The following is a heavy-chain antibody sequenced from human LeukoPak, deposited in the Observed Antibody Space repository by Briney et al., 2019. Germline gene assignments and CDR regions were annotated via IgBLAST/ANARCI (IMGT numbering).Heavy chain of an antibody. CDR3: ARGGRLWAHFDY. D-gene: IGHD5-18*01. Sequence: AGGSLRLSYAASGFTFNDYEMNWVRQAPGKGLEWVSYISSSGNTIYYADSVKGRFTISRDNAKNSLYLQMNSLRGEDTAAYYCARGGRLWAHFDYWGQGTLVTVSS. CDR1: GFTFNDYE. J-gene: IGHJ4*02. V-gene: IGHV3-48*03. CDR2: ISSSGNTI.